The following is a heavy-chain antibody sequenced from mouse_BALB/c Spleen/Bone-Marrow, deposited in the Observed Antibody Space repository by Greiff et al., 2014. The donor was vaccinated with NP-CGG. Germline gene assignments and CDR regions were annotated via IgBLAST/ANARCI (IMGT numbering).Heavy chain of an antibody. CDR3: AGDHFYGYFDY. CDR2: IWGDGNT. D-gene: IGHD1-2*01. V-gene: IGHV2-6-7*01. J-gene: IGHJ2*01. CDR1: GFSLTGYG. Sequence: VLLVESGPGLVAPSQSLSITCTASGFSLTGYGVNWVRQLPGKGLGWLGMIWGDGNTDYNSTLKSRLTISKDNSKSQVFLKMNSLQSEDTAGYYCAGDHFYGYFDYWGQGTPLTVSS.